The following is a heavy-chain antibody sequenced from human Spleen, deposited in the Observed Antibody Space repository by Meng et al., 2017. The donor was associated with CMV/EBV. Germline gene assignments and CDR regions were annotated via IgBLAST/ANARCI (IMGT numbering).Heavy chain of an antibody. D-gene: IGHD3-3*01. J-gene: IGHJ4*02. V-gene: IGHV3-20*03. Sequence: ASGFIFDNYGMIWVRQAPRKGVEWVSGSNWNRHNTGYAKSVKGRFTIFRDNDKNSLYLQMKNLRAEDTALYYCARDPGFGVATGGDFWGQGTLVTVSS. CDR3: ARDPGFGVATGGDF. CDR2: SNWNRHNT. CDR1: GFIFDNYG.